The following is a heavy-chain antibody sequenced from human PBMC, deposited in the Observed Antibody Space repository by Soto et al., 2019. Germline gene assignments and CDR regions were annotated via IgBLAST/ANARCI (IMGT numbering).Heavy chain of an antibody. Sequence: PSETLSHTCSFSGGSISNYYWNWIRQPPGKGLEWIGYFSYTGTTNYNPSLKSRVTISADTSKNQFFLKLSPVTAADTAVYYCGRHLFSDVWGQGTTVTVSS. V-gene: IGHV4-59*08. CDR3: GRHLFSDV. J-gene: IGHJ6*02. CDR2: FSYTGTT. D-gene: IGHD2-21*01. CDR1: GGSISNYY.